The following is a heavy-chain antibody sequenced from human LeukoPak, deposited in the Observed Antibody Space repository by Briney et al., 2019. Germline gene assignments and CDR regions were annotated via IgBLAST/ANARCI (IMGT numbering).Heavy chain of an antibody. V-gene: IGHV5-51*01. CDR1: GYSFTSYW. D-gene: IGHD6-13*01. J-gene: IGHJ4*02. Sequence: GESLQISCKGSGYSFTSYWIGGVRPLPGKGLEGMGIIYPGDSDTRYSPSFQGQVTISADKSISTAYLQWSSLKASDTAMYYCARLCLDSSSWYYFDYWGQGTLVTVSS. CDR2: IYPGDSDT. CDR3: ARLCLDSSSWYYFDY.